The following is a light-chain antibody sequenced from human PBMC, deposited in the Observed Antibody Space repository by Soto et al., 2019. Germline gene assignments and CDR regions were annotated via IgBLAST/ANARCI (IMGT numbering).Light chain of an antibody. CDR2: EVI. V-gene: IGLV2-14*01. CDR1: SSDVGGFNY. Sequence: QSALTQPASVCGSPGQSITTSCTGTSSDVGGFNYVSWYQHHPGNAPKLMVYEVINRPSGVSNRFSGSKSGNTASLNISGLQAEDEADYYCSSYTSSYTLIFGGGTKVTVL. J-gene: IGLJ2*01. CDR3: SSYTSSYTLI.